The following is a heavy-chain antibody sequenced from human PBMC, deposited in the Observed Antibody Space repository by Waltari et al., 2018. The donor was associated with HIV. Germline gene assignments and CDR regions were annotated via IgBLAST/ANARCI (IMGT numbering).Heavy chain of an antibody. Sequence: EVQLVESGGGLVQPGGSLRLSCAASGFTFSSYSMNWVRQAPGKGLEWVSYISSTSNTIYYADSGKGRFTVSRDNAKNSLSLQMNSLRAEDTAVYFCAKEVVALPHYYYYGLDVWGQGTTVTVSS. D-gene: IGHD2-15*01. CDR2: ISSTSNTI. V-gene: IGHV3-48*04. CDR1: GFTFSSYS. CDR3: AKEVVALPHYYYYGLDV. J-gene: IGHJ6*02.